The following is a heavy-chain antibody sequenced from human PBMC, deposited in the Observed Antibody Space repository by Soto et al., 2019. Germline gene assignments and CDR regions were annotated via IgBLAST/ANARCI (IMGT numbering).Heavy chain of an antibody. CDR1: GFTFSNYA. D-gene: IGHD5-12*01. CDR3: AKDRQTILATHYSDY. J-gene: IGHJ4*02. CDR2: IGGSGGST. Sequence: GGSLRLSCAASGFTFSNYAMSWVRQAPGKGLEWVSVIGGSGGSTYYADSVKGRFTISRDNSKNTLYLQMSSLRAEDTAVYYCAKDRQTILATHYSDYWGQGTLVTVSS. V-gene: IGHV3-23*01.